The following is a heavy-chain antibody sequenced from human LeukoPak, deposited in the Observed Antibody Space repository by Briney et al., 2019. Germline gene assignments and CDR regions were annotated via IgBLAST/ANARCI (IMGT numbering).Heavy chain of an antibody. D-gene: IGHD2-8*01. V-gene: IGHV3-21*01. Sequence: KPGGSLRLSCAASGFTFSTYNMNWVRQAPGKGLVWVSCISSSSTSTYYADSVKGRFTISRDNAKNSLYLQMNSLRAEDTAVYYCARTDVRLLYAIGDYYYYMGVWGKETTVTVSS. J-gene: IGHJ6*03. CDR1: GFTFSTYN. CDR3: ARTDVRLLYAIGDYYYYMGV. CDR2: ISSSSTST.